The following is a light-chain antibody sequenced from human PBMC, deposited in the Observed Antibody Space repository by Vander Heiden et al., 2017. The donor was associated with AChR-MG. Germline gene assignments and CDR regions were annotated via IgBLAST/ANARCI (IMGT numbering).Light chain of an antibody. CDR3: QQYNNWPRT. V-gene: IGKV3-15*01. CDR2: GAS. J-gene: IGKJ1*01. Sequence: EIVMTQSTATLSVSPGARATLSCMASRGVSSNLAWYQQKPGQAPKLLIYGASTRATGIPARFSGSGSGTEFTLTISSLQSEDFAVYYCQQYNNWPRTFGQGTKVEIK. CDR1: RGVSSN.